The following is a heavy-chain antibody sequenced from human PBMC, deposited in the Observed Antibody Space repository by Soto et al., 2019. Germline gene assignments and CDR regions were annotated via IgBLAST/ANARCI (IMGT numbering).Heavy chain of an antibody. CDR2: IYNSGTT. Sequence: QVQLQESGPGLVKPSQTLSLTCTVSGGSISSGDYYWTWIRQPPGKGLEWIGYIYNSGTTYYSPSLKSRVTISLDTSKNQFSVKLSSVTAADTAVYYCAAVLGAHWYLELWGRGTLVTVSS. V-gene: IGHV4-30-4*01. J-gene: IGHJ2*01. D-gene: IGHD1-26*01. CDR1: GGSISSGDYY. CDR3: AAVLGAHWYLEL.